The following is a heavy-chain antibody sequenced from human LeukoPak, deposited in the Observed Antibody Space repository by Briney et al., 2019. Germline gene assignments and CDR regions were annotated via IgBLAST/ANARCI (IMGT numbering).Heavy chain of an antibody. Sequence: SETLSLTCTVSGGSISSYYWSWIRQPPGKGLEWIGYIYHSGSTDYNPSLKSRVTISVDTSKNQFSLKLSSVTAADTAVYYCARSRLSFDYWGQGTLVTVSS. J-gene: IGHJ4*02. CDR3: ARSRLSFDY. CDR1: GGSISSYY. D-gene: IGHD2/OR15-2a*01. V-gene: IGHV4-59*01. CDR2: IYHSGST.